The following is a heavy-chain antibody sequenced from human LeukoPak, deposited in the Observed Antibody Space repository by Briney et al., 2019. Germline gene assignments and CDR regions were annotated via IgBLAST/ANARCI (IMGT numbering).Heavy chain of an antibody. CDR1: GFTVSSNY. V-gene: IGHV3-66*01. D-gene: IGHD4-17*01. Sequence: PGGSLRLSCAASGFTVSSNYMCWVRQAPGKGLEWVSVIYSGGSTYYADSVKGRFTISRDNSKNTLYLQMNSLRAEDTAVYYCARDDYGDYFFDYWGQGTLVTVSS. CDR3: ARDDYGDYFFDY. J-gene: IGHJ4*02. CDR2: IYSGGST.